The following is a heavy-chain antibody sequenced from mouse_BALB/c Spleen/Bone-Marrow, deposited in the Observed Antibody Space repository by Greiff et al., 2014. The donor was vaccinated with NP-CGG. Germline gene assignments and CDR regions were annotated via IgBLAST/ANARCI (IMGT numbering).Heavy chain of an antibody. CDR2: IYPGNVNT. J-gene: IGHJ4*01. D-gene: IGHD4-1*01. V-gene: IGHV1S56*01. CDR1: GYTFTSYY. CDR3: ARLGRDYAMDY. Sequence: ESGPELVKPGASVRISCKASGYTFTSYYIHWVKQRPGQGLEWIGWIYPGNVNTKYNEKFKGKATLTADKSSSTACMQLSSLTSEDSAVYFCARLGRDYAMDYWGQGTSVTVSS.